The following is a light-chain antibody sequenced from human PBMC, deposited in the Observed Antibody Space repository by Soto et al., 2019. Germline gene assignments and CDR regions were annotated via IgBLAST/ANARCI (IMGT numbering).Light chain of an antibody. V-gene: IGKV1-5*03. CDR1: QSINNW. J-gene: IGKJ1*01. Sequence: DIQMTQSPSTLSASVGDRVTITCRASQSINNWLAWYQQKPGKAPKLLIYKASSLEGGVPSRFSGSGSGTEFTLTISCLQPDDFATYYCQQYNSPRTFGQGTKVEIK. CDR3: QQYNSPRT. CDR2: KAS.